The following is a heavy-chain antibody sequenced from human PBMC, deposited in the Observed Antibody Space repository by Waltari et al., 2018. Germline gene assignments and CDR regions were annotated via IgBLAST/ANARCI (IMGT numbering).Heavy chain of an antibody. V-gene: IGHV3-53*02. J-gene: IGHJ4*02. CDR2: VYTGGST. D-gene: IGHD5-18*01. CDR1: GFIVKNNS. Sequence: DVQLVETGGGLIQPGGSLKLPCAAYGFIVKNNSMSWVRQAPGKGLEWVSIVYTGGSTYYADFVKGRFTISRDSSKNTLYLQMNDLRAEDTAVYYCASSTAQPWTKGGLDNWSQGTLVIVS. CDR3: ASSTAQPWTKGGLDN.